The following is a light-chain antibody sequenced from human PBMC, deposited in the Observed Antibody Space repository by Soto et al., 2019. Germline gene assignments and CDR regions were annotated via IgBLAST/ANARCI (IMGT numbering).Light chain of an antibody. Sequence: DIQMTQSPSSLSASVGDRVTITCRASQGISSYFAWYQQKPGKDPKLLIYAASTLNSGVPHRFSGSGSGTDFTLTISSLQPEDFATYYCQQYNSSPSITFGQGTRLEIK. V-gene: IGKV1-27*01. CDR2: AAS. J-gene: IGKJ5*01. CDR3: QQYNSSPSIT. CDR1: QGISSY.